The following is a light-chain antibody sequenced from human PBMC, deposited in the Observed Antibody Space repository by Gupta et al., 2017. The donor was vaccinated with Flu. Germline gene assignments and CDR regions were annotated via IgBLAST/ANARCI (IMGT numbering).Light chain of an antibody. CDR3: QHDYSSPGP. CDR1: QGISSY. Sequence: AIRMTQSPSSFSASTGDRVTITCRASQGISSYLAWYQQKPGKAPKLLIYAASTLQSGVPSRFSGSGSGTDFTLTISGRQSEDFATYYCQHDYSSPGPFGQGTKVEIK. V-gene: IGKV1-8*01. J-gene: IGKJ1*01. CDR2: AAS.